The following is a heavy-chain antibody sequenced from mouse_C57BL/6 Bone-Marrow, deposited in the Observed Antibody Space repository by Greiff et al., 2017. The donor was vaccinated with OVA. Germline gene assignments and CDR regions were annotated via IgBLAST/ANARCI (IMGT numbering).Heavy chain of an antibody. CDR1: GFTFSDYY. J-gene: IGHJ4*01. CDR3: ARHGVYAMDY. V-gene: IGHV5-12*01. Sequence: DVMLVESGGGLVQPGGSLKLSCAASGFTFSDYYMYWVRQTPEKRLEWVAYISNGGGSTYYPDTVKGRCTISRDNAKNTLYLQMSRLKSEDTARYYCARHGVYAMDYWGQGTSVTVSS. CDR2: ISNGGGST.